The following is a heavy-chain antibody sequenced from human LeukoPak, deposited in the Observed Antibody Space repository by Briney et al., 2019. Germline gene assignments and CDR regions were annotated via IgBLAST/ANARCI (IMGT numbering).Heavy chain of an antibody. V-gene: IGHV3-23*01. Sequence: GGSLRLSCAASRFTFSSYAMSWVRQAPGKGLEWVSTITGSGDRTYYADSVKGRFTVSRDNSKNTLYLQMNSLRADDTAVYYCARTWSASYFDYWGQGTLVTVSS. D-gene: IGHD3-3*01. CDR1: RFTFSSYA. CDR3: ARTWSASYFDY. CDR2: ITGSGDRT. J-gene: IGHJ4*02.